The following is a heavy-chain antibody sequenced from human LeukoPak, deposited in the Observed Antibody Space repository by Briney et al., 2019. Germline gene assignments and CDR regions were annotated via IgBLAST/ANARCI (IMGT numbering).Heavy chain of an antibody. J-gene: IGHJ6*02. CDR3: ARTRDYGDYGGYGMDV. CDR2: IYHRGST. Sequence: PSQTLSLTCTVSGGSISSGGYYWSWIRQPPGKGLEWIGYIYHRGSTYYNPSLKSRVTISVDTSKDQFSLKLSSVTAADTAVYYCARTRDYGDYGGYGMDVWGQGTTVTVSS. D-gene: IGHD4-17*01. CDR1: GGSISSGGYY. V-gene: IGHV4-30-2*02.